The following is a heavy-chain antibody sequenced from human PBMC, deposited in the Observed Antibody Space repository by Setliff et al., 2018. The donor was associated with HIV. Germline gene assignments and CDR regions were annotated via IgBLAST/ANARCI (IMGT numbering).Heavy chain of an antibody. D-gene: IGHD7-27*01. CDR2: IVPILGIA. V-gene: IGHV1-69*10. CDR1: GYTFTDYY. CDR3: ARIPTGGAFDT. J-gene: IGHJ3*02. Sequence: EASVKVSCKASGYTFTDYYMRWVRQAPGQGLEWMGAIVPILGIANSAQKFQGRVTITTDESTNTAYMELSSLRSEDTAVYYCARIPTGGAFDTWGQGTVVTVSS.